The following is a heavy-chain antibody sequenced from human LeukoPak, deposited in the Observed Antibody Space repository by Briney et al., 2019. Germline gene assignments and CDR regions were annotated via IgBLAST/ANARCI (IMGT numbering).Heavy chain of an antibody. CDR1: GFTFSSFE. D-gene: IGHD3-10*01. CDR3: ARGMRLVRGLMFDY. J-gene: IGHJ4*02. CDR2: ISSSGSTM. V-gene: IGHV3-48*03. Sequence: PGGTLRLSCAASGFTFSSFEMSWVRQAPGTGLEWISYISSSGSTMYYADSVKGHFTTSRDNVKNSLYLQMNSLRAEDTAVYYCARGMRLVRGLMFDYWGQGTLVTVSS.